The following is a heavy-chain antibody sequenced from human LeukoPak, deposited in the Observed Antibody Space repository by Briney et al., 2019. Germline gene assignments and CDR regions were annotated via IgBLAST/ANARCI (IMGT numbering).Heavy chain of an antibody. Sequence: PGGSLRLSCAASGFTFSTYSMNWVRQAPGKGLEWVSAISGDSDYIYYADSVKGRFTISRDNSKNTLYLQMNSLRAEDTAVYYCARAYPEGRYYYGMDVWGQGTTVTVSS. J-gene: IGHJ6*02. CDR3: ARAYPEGRYYYGMDV. V-gene: IGHV3-21*04. D-gene: IGHD3-10*01. CDR1: GFTFSTYS. CDR2: ISGDSDYI.